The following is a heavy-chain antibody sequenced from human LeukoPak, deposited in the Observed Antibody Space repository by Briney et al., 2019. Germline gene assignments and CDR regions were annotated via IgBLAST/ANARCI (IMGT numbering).Heavy chain of an antibody. Sequence: SETLSLTCTVSGGSISNYYWSWLRQPPGKGLEWIGYIYYSGSTNYNPSLKSRVTISVDTSKNQFSLKLSSVTAADTAVYYCARFSFDWLLMDYWGQGTLVTVSS. V-gene: IGHV4-59*01. J-gene: IGHJ4*02. CDR1: GGSISNYY. CDR3: ARFSFDWLLMDY. CDR2: IYYSGST. D-gene: IGHD3-9*01.